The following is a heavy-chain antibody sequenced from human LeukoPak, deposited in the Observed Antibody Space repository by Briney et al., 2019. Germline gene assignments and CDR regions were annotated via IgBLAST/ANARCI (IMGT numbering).Heavy chain of an antibody. Sequence: PSETLSLTCDVYGGSFSGYYWSWIRQPPGKGLEWLGEINHSGSTNYNPSLKSRVTISVDTSKNQFSLKLSSVTAADTAVYYCARGSRHMDVWGKGTTVTVSS. J-gene: IGHJ6*03. V-gene: IGHV4-34*01. CDR3: ARGSRHMDV. CDR2: INHSGST. CDR1: GGSFSGYY.